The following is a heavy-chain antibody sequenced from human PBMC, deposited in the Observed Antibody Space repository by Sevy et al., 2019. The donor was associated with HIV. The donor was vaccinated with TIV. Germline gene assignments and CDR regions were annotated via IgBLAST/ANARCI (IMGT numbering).Heavy chain of an antibody. D-gene: IGHD2-2*01. CDR1: GFTFSSYS. J-gene: IGHJ3*02. CDR2: ISGISNYI. Sequence: GGSLRLSCAASGFTFSSYSMNWVRQAPGKGLEWVSSISGISNYIYYADSVKGRFTISRDNAKSSLYLQMNSPRAEDTAVYYCARTGCSITSCLTADAFDIWGQGTLVTVSS. CDR3: ARTGCSITSCLTADAFDI. V-gene: IGHV3-21*06.